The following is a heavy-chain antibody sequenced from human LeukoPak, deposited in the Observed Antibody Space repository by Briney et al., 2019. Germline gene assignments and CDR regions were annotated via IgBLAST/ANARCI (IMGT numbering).Heavy chain of an antibody. CDR3: ARGSSTTWFDY. V-gene: IGHV3-33*01. CDR2: IWYDGSNK. Sequence: GGSLRLSCAASGFTFSSYGMHWIRQAPGKGLEWVAFIWYDGSNKYYADSVKGRFTISRDNSKNTLYLQMNSLRAEDTAVYYCARGSSTTWFDYWGQGTLVTVSS. D-gene: IGHD2-2*01. J-gene: IGHJ5*01. CDR1: GFTFSSYG.